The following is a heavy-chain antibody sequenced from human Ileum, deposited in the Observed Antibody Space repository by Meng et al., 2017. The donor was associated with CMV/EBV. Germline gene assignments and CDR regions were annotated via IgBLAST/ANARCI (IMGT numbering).Heavy chain of an antibody. Sequence: YTVTDCIRHGVRQAREPGREWMDWINPKNGTTNYAQQLQGRVAMARDTSINTAYMELSGLTSDDTAIYYCARRFEEGLSGKRPWFDPWGQGALVTVSS. V-gene: IGHV1-2*02. CDR2: INPKNGTT. D-gene: IGHD1-20*01. CDR3: ARRFEEGLSGKRPWFDP. J-gene: IGHJ5*02. CDR1: YTVTDCI.